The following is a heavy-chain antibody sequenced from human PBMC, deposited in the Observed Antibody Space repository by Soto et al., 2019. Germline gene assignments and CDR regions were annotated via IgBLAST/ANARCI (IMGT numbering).Heavy chain of an antibody. Sequence: GGSLRLSCAASGFTFSSHWMSWVRQAPGKGLEWVANIKQDGSEKYYVDSVKGRFTISRDNAKNSLYLQMNSLRAEDTAVYYCSRVDGDYEGYYYGMDVWGQGTTVTVSS. J-gene: IGHJ6*02. CDR1: GFTFSSHW. V-gene: IGHV3-7*03. CDR3: SRVDGDYEGYYYGMDV. D-gene: IGHD4-17*01. CDR2: IKQDGSEK.